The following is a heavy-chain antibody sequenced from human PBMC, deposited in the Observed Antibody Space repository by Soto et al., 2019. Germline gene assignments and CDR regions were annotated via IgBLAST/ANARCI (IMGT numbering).Heavy chain of an antibody. Sequence: SETLSVTCTVSGGAISTYYWTWIRQTAGKGLEWIGRIYSSGSTKYNPALQSRVTMSLDTSNNQFSLRLTSVTAADTAVYYFARGQRFSDFFDSRGQGTLVTASS. CDR1: GGAISTYY. V-gene: IGHV4-4*07. CDR3: ARGQRFSDFFDS. J-gene: IGHJ4*02. CDR2: IYSSGST. D-gene: IGHD2-2*01.